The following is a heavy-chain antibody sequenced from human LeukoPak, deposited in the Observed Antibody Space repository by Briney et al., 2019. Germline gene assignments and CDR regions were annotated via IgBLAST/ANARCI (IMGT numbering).Heavy chain of an antibody. J-gene: IGHJ3*02. V-gene: IGHV3-23*01. CDR3: AKDPDYQLLSRAAFDI. CDR2: ISGSGGTT. D-gene: IGHD2-2*01. Sequence: GGSLRLSCAASGFTFSGYAMSWVRQAPGKGLEWVSGISGSGGTTYYADSVTGRFTISRDKSKNTLYLQMNSLRAEDTAIYYCAKDPDYQLLSRAAFDIWGQGTMVTVSS. CDR1: GFTFSGYA.